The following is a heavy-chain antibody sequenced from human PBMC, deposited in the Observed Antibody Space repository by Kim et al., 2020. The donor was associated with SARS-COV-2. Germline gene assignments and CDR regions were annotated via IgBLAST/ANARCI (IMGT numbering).Heavy chain of an antibody. CDR1: GFTFIKYA. J-gene: IGHJ4*02. CDR2: IGAGGTTT. D-gene: IGHD1-1*01. V-gene: IGHV3-23*01. Sequence: GGSLRLSCAASGFTFIKYAMTWVRQAPGKGLEWVSSIGAGGTTTYYADSVKGRFTISRDNSQNTLYLQMNTLRAEDTALYYCVATAPVPPWGYFDYWGQGTLVTVSS. CDR3: VATAPVPPWGYFDY.